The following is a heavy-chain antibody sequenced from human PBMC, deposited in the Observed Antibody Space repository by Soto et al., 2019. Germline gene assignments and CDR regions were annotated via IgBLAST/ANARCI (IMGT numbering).Heavy chain of an antibody. D-gene: IGHD2-21*01. CDR1: GGSISSGDYY. CDR3: ARDAFIVVVSGGMDV. Sequence: PSETLSLTCTVSGGSISSGDYYWSWIRQPPGKGLEWIGYIYYSGSTYYNPSLKSRVTISVDTSKNQFSLKLSSVTAADTAVYYCARDAFIVVVSGGMDVWGQGTTVTVSS. J-gene: IGHJ6*02. V-gene: IGHV4-30-4*01. CDR2: IYYSGST.